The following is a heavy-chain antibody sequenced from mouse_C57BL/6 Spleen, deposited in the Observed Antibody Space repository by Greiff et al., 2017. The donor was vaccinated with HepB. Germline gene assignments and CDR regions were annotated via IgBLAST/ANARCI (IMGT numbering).Heavy chain of an antibody. CDR2: IDPSDSYT. CDR1: GYTFTSYW. Sequence: QVQLQQPGAELVRPGTSVKLSCKASGYTFTSYWMHWVKQRPGQGLEWIGVIDPSDSYTNYNQKFKGKATLTVDTSSSTAYMQLSSLTSEDSAVYYCARLGGYYDRFAYWGQGTLVTVSA. V-gene: IGHV1-59*01. D-gene: IGHD2-3*01. J-gene: IGHJ3*01. CDR3: ARLGGYYDRFAY.